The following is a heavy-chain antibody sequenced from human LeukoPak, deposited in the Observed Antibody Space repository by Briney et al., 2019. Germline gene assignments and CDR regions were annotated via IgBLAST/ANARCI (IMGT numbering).Heavy chain of an antibody. J-gene: IGHJ6*02. V-gene: IGHV3-7*01. CDR2: INHEGGGI. CDR1: GFTFGSYQ. D-gene: IGHD1-1*01. CDR3: ATYINWVAGDV. Sequence: GGSLRLSCAASGFTFGSYQMNWVRQAPGKGLEWVAHINHEGGGIQYVDSVKGRFTISRDNAKGSVHLQMNSLRAEDTAIYHCATYINWVAGDVWGQGTTVIVSS.